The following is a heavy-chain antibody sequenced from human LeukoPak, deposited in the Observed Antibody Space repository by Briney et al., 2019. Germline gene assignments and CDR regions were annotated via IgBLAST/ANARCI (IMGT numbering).Heavy chain of an antibody. CDR2: IYTSGST. J-gene: IGHJ4*02. Sequence: PSQTLSLTCTVSGGSISSGGYYWSWIRQPAGKGLEWIGRIYTSGSTNYNPSLKSRVTISVDTSKNQFSLNLNSVTAADTAVYCCAREEGGSGGSSPYFDYWGQGTLVTVSS. D-gene: IGHD2-15*01. V-gene: IGHV4-61*02. CDR1: GGSISSGGYY. CDR3: AREEGGSGGSSPYFDY.